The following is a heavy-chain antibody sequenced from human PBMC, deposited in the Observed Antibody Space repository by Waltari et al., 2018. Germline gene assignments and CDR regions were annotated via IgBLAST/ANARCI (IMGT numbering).Heavy chain of an antibody. CDR1: GFTFSNAW. J-gene: IGHJ3*02. CDR2: IKSKTDGGTT. CDR3: TTDREYYYGSGIGGAFDI. V-gene: IGHV3-15*01. Sequence: EVQLVESGGGLVKPGGSLRLSCAASGFTFSNAWMSWVRQAPGKGLEWIGRIKSKTDGGTTDYAAPVKGRFTISRDDSKNTLYLQMNSLKTEDTAVYYCTTDREYYYGSGIGGAFDIWGQGTMVTVSS. D-gene: IGHD3-10*01.